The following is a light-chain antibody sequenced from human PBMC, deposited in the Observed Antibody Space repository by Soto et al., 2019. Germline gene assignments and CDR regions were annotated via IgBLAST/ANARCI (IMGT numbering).Light chain of an antibody. CDR3: SSYTTSNTRQIV. V-gene: IGLV2-14*03. Sequence: QSVLTQPASVSGSPGQSITISCTGTSSDVGGYNYVSWYQHHPGKAPKLMIFDVSNRPSGVSNRFSGSKSGNTASLTISGLQPEDEADYYCSSYTTSNTRQIVFGTGTNVTDL. J-gene: IGLJ1*01. CDR2: DVS. CDR1: SSDVGGYNY.